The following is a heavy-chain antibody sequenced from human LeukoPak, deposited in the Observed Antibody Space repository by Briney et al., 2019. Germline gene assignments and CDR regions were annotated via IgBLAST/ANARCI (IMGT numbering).Heavy chain of an antibody. J-gene: IGHJ3*02. CDR1: GFTFSSYS. CDR2: ISSSSGYI. V-gene: IGHV3-21*01. D-gene: IGHD1-26*01. Sequence: GGSLRLSCAASGFTFSSYSMNWVRQAPGKGLEWVSSISSSSGYIYYADSVKGRFTISRDNAKNSLYLQMNSLRAEDTAVYYCAGGGSGDAFDIWGQGTMVTVSS. CDR3: AGGGSGDAFDI.